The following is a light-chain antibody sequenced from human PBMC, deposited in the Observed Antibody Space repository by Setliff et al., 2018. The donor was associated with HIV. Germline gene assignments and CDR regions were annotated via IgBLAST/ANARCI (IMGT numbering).Light chain of an antibody. Sequence: QSVLTQPASVSESPGQSITISCTGTSSDVGAYNYVSWYQQHPGKVPKLMIYDVSNRPSGVSNRFSGSKSGNTASLTISGLQAEDETDYYCNSYTTTNTLRFGGGTKVTV. CDR2: DVS. J-gene: IGLJ2*01. CDR3: NSYTTTNTLR. V-gene: IGLV2-14*03. CDR1: SSDVGAYNY.